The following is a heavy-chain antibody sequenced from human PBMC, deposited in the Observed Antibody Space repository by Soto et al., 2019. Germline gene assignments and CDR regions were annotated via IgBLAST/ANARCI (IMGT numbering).Heavy chain of an antibody. CDR3: ARGTTYYYGTALYP. V-gene: IGHV3-30-3*01. Sequence: QVQLVQSGGGVVQPGRSLRLSCAASGFAFTSYTMHWVRQAPGRGLDWVALISYDGDNKYYADSVKGRFTISRDNSKNTLYLQINGLRAEDTAVYYCARGTTYYYGTALYPWGQGALVTVSS. CDR1: GFAFTSYT. CDR2: ISYDGDNK. J-gene: IGHJ5*02. D-gene: IGHD3-10*01.